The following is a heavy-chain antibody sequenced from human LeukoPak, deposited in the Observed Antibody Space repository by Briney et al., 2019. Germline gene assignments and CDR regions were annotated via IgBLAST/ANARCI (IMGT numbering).Heavy chain of an antibody. V-gene: IGHV1-2*02. CDR2: INPNSGGT. CDR1: GYTSTGYY. CDR3: ARTFPPIWFGDTLGAFDI. J-gene: IGHJ3*02. D-gene: IGHD3-10*01. Sequence: GASVKVSCKASGYTSTGYYMHWVRQAPGQGLEWMGWINPNSGGTNHAQKFQGRVTMTRDTSISTAYMELSRLRSDDTAVYYCARTFPPIWFGDTLGAFDIWGQGTMVTVSS.